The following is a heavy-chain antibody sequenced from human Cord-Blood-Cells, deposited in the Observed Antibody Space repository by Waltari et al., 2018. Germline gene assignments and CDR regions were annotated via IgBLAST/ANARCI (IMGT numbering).Heavy chain of an antibody. CDR1: VFTFSSSW. CDR2: IKQDGSEK. D-gene: IGHD2-8*01. V-gene: IGHV3-7*01. Sequence: EVQLLESGGGLVQPGGSLRLSCAASVFTFSSSWMRWVRQAPGKGLEWVANIKQDGSEKYYVDSVKGRFTISRDNAKNSLYLQMNSLRAEDTAVYYCASTNDAFDIWGQGTMVTVSS. J-gene: IGHJ3*02. CDR3: ASTNDAFDI.